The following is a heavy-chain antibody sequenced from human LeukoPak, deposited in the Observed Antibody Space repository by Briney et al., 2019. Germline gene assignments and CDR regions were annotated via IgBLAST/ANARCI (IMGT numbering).Heavy chain of an antibody. J-gene: IGHJ4*02. D-gene: IGHD3-22*01. CDR2: ISGSGGSI. V-gene: IGHV3-23*01. Sequence: GGSLRLSCAVSGFTFSSYAMSWVRQAPGKGLEWVSGISGSGGSISYADSVKGRFTISRDNSKNTLYLQMNSLRAEDTAVYYCARGPRYDSSGYYYLAYFDYWGQGTLVTVSS. CDR1: GFTFSSYA. CDR3: ARGPRYDSSGYYYLAYFDY.